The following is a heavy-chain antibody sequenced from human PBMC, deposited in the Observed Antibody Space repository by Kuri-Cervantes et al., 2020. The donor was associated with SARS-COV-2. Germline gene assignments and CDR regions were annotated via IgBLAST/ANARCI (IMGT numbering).Heavy chain of an antibody. V-gene: IGHV1-46*01. J-gene: IGHJ4*02. Sequence: ASVKVSCKASGYTFTSYYMHWVRQAPGQGLEWMGIINPSGGSTSYAQKFQGRVTMTRDTSINTLHMYLSGLRSDDTAVYYCARDFRNDDFFDAWGQGSLVTVSS. CDR2: INPSGGST. CDR1: GYTFTSYY. D-gene: IGHD1-1*01. CDR3: ARDFRNDDFFDA.